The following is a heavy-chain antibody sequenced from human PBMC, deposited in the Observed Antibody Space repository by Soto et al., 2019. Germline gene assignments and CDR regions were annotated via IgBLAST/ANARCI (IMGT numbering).Heavy chain of an antibody. D-gene: IGHD2-15*01. CDR3: KIPKSRGGYEY. CDR1: GYSFITHW. V-gene: IGHV5-51*01. J-gene: IGHJ4*02. Sequence: GESLTISYKDSGYSFITHWIAWVRQMPGEDLEWMGIINPADSDIRYSPSFQGQVTISVDKSISTAYLQWSSLKASDTATYYCKIPKSRGGYEYGGQGTLVTVPQ. CDR2: INPADSDI.